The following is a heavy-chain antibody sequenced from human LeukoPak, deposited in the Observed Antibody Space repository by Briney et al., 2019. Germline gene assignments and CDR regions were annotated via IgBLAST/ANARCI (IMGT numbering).Heavy chain of an antibody. V-gene: IGHV4-59*10. CDR3: ARTILGDYYMDV. J-gene: IGHJ6*03. CDR2: IYTSGST. Sequence: SETLSLTCAVYGGSFSGYSWNWIRQPPGKGLEWIGRIYTSGSTNYNPSLKSRVTISVDTSKNQFSLKLSSVTAADTAVYYCARTILGDYYMDVWGKGTTVTVSS. CDR1: GGSFSGYS. D-gene: IGHD3-9*01.